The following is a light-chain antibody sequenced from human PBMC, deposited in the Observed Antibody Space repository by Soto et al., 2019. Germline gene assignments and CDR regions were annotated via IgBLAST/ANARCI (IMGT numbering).Light chain of an antibody. J-gene: IGLJ1*01. CDR3: CSNAGSHYYV. CDR2: EVT. V-gene: IGLV2-8*01. Sequence: SVLTPPPSASGSPGQSVTISCTGTSSDVGGYNYVSWYQQHPGKAPKLLIYEVTKRPSGVPDRFSGSQSGNTASLTVSGLQADDEAEYYCCSNAGSHYYVFGTGTKVTVL. CDR1: SSDVGGYNY.